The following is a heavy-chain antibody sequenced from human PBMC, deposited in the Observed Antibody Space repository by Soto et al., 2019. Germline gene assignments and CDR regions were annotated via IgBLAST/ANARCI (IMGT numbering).Heavy chain of an antibody. CDR2: ISYDGSNK. V-gene: IGHV3-30-3*01. CDR1: GFTFSSYA. D-gene: IGHD5-18*01. CDR3: ARDRVGDTAMGDY. Sequence: LRLSCAASGFTFSSYAMHWVRQAPGKGLEWVAVISYDGSNKYYADSVKGRFTISRDNSKNTLYLQMNSLRAEDTAVYYCARDRVGDTAMGDYWGQGTLVTVSS. J-gene: IGHJ4*02.